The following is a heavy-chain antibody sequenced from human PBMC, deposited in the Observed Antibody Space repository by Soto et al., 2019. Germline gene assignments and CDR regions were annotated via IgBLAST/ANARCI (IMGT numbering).Heavy chain of an antibody. J-gene: IGHJ5*02. CDR1: GYTFTDYF. V-gene: IGHV1-2*02. CDR2: INPKSRGT. CDR3: ARVTLKAGNWFDP. Sequence: ASVKVSCKASGYTFTDYFIHWVRRAPGQGFEWMGWINPKSRGTTYAQKFQGRVTMTRDTSNSTAYVELRGLRSDDTAIYYCARVTLKAGNWFDPWGQGTLVTVSS.